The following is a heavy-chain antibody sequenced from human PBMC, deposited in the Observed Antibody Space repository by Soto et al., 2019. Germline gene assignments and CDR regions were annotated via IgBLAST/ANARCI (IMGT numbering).Heavy chain of an antibody. CDR3: ARDLVVRVVVIRAYGMDV. V-gene: IGHV3-48*01. J-gene: IGHJ6*02. CDR1: GFPFSAYA. D-gene: IGHD3-10*01. Sequence: EVQLVESGGGLWQPGGSLRLSCAASGFPFSAYAMNWVRQAPGKGLEWLSYISFGGNTLYYADSVKGRFIISRDKTKNSSYLQMNSLRVEDTAVYYCARDLVVRVVVIRAYGMDVWGQGTTVTVSS. CDR2: ISFGGNTL.